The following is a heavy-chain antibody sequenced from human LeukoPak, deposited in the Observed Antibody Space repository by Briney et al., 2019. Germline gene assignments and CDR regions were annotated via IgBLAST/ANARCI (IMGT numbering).Heavy chain of an antibody. CDR3: AREVDRSFGY. V-gene: IGHV3-7*01. J-gene: IGHJ4*02. CDR2: INQESTET. D-gene: IGHD2-15*01. Sequence: QTGGYLSLYCAASGFRFTAFWMSWVRQAPGKGPEWVANINQESTETYYVDSVRGRFTISRDNAKNSLSLQMNSLRVEDTAAYYCAREVDRSFGYWGQGNLVTVSS. CDR1: GFRFTAFW.